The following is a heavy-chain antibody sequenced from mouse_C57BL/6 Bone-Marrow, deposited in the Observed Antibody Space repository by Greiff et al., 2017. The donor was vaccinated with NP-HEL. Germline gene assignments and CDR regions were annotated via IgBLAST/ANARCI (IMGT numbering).Heavy chain of an antibody. CDR2: IYPGNSDT. V-gene: IGHV1-5*01. Sequence: EVQLQESGTVLARPGASVKMSCKTSGYTFTSYWMHWVKQRPGQGLEWIGAIYPGNSDTSYNQKFKGKAKLTAVTSASTAYMELSSLTNEDSAVYYCTNYYYGSGYFDVWGTGTTVTVSS. CDR3: TNYYYGSGYFDV. CDR1: GYTFTSYW. J-gene: IGHJ1*03. D-gene: IGHD1-1*01.